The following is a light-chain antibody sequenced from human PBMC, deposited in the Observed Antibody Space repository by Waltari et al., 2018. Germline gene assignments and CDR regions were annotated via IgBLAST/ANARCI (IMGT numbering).Light chain of an antibody. Sequence: QSVLTQPPSVSAAPGQKVTISCPGSSPTLENTYVSWYQQLPGTAPKLLIYDNNRRPSGIPDRFSGSKSGTSATLDITGLQTGDEADYYCGTWDNSLSAVYVFGTGTKVTVL. V-gene: IGLV1-51*01. CDR3: GTWDNSLSAVYV. J-gene: IGLJ1*01. CDR1: SPTLENTY. CDR2: DNN.